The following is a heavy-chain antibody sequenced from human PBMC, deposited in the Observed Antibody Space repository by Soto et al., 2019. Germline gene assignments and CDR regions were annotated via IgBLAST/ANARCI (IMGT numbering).Heavy chain of an antibody. Sequence: GGSLRLSCAASGFTFSNAWMSWVRQAPGKGLEWVGRIKSKTDGGTTDYAAPVKGRFTISRDDSKNTLYRQMNSLKTEDTAVYYCTTDAAVSDAFDIWGQGTMVTVSS. CDR1: GFTFSNAW. D-gene: IGHD6-25*01. CDR2: IKSKTDGGTT. CDR3: TTDAAVSDAFDI. V-gene: IGHV3-15*01. J-gene: IGHJ3*02.